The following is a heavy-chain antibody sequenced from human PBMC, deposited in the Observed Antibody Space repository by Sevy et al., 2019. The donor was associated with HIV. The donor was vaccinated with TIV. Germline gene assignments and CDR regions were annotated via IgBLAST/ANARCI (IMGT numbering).Heavy chain of an antibody. CDR3: ARGENDDEFFQY. CDR1: GFTFSNAW. D-gene: IGHD1-26*01. Sequence: GGSLRLSCAASGFTFSNAWMSWVRQAPGKGLEWVAVTSYDGSHKYYADSVKGRFTVSRDNSRNILSLEMSSLRRDDTAVYYCARGENDDEFFQYWGQGTLVTVSS. CDR2: TSYDGSHK. J-gene: IGHJ1*01. V-gene: IGHV3-30*03.